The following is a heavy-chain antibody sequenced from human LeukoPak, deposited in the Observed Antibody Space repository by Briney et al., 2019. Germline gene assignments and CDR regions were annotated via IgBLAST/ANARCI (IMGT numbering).Heavy chain of an antibody. CDR3: AKDIGDYRAFDM. CDR1: GFTFSSYC. CDR2: IKQDGNEK. Sequence: GESLKISCAVSGFTFSSYCMSWVRQAPGKGLEWVANIKQDGNEKFYVDSVKGRFTISRDNAKNSLYLQMNSLRAEDMALYYCAKDIGDYRAFDMWGQGTMVTVSS. J-gene: IGHJ3*02. D-gene: IGHD2-21*02. V-gene: IGHV3-7*03.